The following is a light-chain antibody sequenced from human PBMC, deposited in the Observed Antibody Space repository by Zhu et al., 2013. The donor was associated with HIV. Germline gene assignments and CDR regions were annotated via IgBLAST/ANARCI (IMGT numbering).Light chain of an antibody. CDR3: QQYSSPIFT. CDR1: QTVNIN. V-gene: IGKV3-15*01. CDR2: DAS. J-gene: IGKJ3*01. Sequence: EVVMTQFPATLSVSPGERATLSCRASQTVNINLAWYQQRPGQAPRLLIYDASTRATDVPDRFSGSGSGTEFTLTISRLEPEDFAVYYCQQYSSPIFTFGPGTKVDVK.